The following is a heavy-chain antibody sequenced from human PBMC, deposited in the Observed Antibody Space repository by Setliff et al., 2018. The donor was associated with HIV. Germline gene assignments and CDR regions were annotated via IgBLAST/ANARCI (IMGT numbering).Heavy chain of an antibody. CDR1: GGTFSNYA. CDR2: IIPIVGIP. Sequence: RASVKVSCKASGGTFSNYAINWVRQAPGQGLEWMGGIIPIVGIPNYAQKFQGRVTITADKSTNTAYLELSGLRSEDTALYYCAKLALEMSTIGSSFDYWGQGTLVTVSS. CDR3: AKLALEMSTIGSSFDY. D-gene: IGHD5-12*01. J-gene: IGHJ4*02. V-gene: IGHV1-69*10.